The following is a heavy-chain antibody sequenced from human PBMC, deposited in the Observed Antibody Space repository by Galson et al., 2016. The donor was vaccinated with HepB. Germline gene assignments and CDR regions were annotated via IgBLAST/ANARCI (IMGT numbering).Heavy chain of an antibody. Sequence: SLRLSCAASGFTFSSYGMPWVRQAPGKGLEWVAFISYDGRNKKYADSVKGRFTISRDNSKKTLYLQMNSLRAEDTAVYYCAKDGRIYCSSASCHDHFHYWGQGTLVTVSS. CDR2: ISYDGRNK. J-gene: IGHJ4*02. CDR1: GFTFSSYG. D-gene: IGHD2-2*01. V-gene: IGHV3-30*18. CDR3: AKDGRIYCSSASCHDHFHY.